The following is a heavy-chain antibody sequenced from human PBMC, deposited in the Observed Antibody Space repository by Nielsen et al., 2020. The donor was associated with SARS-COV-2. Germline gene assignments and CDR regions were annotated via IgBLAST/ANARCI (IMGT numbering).Heavy chain of an antibody. CDR3: ARATYCSSLNCYVGFDP. CDR2: IYPGDSHT. V-gene: IGHV5-51*01. CDR1: GYSFATYW. J-gene: IGHJ5*02. D-gene: IGHD2-2*01. Sequence: KVSCKGSGYSFATYWIAWVRQMPGKGLEWMGIIYPGDSHTRYSPSFQGQVTISADKSITTAYLQWSSLKASDTAMYYWARATYCSSLNCYVGFDPWGQGTLVTVSS.